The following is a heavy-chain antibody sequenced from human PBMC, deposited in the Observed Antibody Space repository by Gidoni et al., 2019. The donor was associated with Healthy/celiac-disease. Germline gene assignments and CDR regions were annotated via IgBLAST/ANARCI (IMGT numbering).Heavy chain of an antibody. J-gene: IGHJ4*02. Sequence: QVQLVQSGAEVKKPGSSVKVSCKASGGTFSSYAISWVRQAPGQGLEWMGGIIPIFGTANYAQKVQGRVTITADESTSTAYMELSSLRSEDTAVYYCAIPKTYYGGNSYYFDYWGQGTLVTVSS. CDR1: GGTFSSYA. CDR3: AIPKTYYGGNSYYFDY. CDR2: IIPIFGTA. V-gene: IGHV1-69*01. D-gene: IGHD4-17*01.